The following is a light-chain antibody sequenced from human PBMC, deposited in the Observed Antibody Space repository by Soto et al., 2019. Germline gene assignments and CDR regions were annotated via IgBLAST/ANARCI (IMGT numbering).Light chain of an antibody. V-gene: IGKV3-11*01. CDR3: PQRGNWPPTWT. CDR2: DAS. CDR1: QSVGSY. J-gene: IGKJ1*01. Sequence: EIVLTQSPATLSLSPGERATLSCRASQSVGSYLAWYQQKPGQAPRLLIYDASNRATGIPARFSGSGSGTDFTLTISSLEPADFAVYYCPQRGNWPPTWTFGQGTKVEIK.